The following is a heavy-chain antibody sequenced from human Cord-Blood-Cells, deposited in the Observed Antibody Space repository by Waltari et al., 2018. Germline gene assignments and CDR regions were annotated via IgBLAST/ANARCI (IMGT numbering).Heavy chain of an antibody. CDR1: GFTFTSSA. V-gene: IGHV1-58*01. CDR3: VADIRARPLDY. CDR2: IVVGSGNT. D-gene: IGHD6-6*01. J-gene: IGHJ4*02. Sequence: QMQLVQSGPEVKKPGTSVKVSCKASGFTFTSSAVQWVRQARGQRLEWIGWIVVGSGNTNYAQKFQERVTITRDMSTSTAYMELSSLRSEDTAVYYCVADIRARPLDYWGQGTLVTVSS.